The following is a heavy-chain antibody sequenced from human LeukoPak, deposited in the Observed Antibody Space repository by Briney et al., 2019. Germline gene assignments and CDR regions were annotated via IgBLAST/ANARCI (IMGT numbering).Heavy chain of an antibody. CDR3: ARDKGSMVRGVYYYYYMDV. V-gene: IGHV1-18*01. CDR2: ISAYNGNT. CDR1: GGAFSSYA. J-gene: IGHJ6*03. D-gene: IGHD3-10*01. Sequence: ASVKVSCKASGGAFSSYAISWVRQAPGQGLEWMGWISAYNGNTNYAQKLQGRVTMTTDTSTSTAYMELRSLRSDDTAVYYCARDKGSMVRGVYYYYYMDVWGKGTTVTISS.